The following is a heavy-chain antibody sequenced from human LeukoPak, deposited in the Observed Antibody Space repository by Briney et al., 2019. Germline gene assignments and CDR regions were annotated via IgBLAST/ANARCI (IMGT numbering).Heavy chain of an antibody. V-gene: IGHV1-8*03. Sequence: ASVKVSCKASGYTFTSYDINWVRQATGQGLEWMGWMNPNSGNTGYAQKFQGRVTITRNTSISTAYMELSSLRSEDTAVYYCARESYDILTGYYRTTNWFDPWGQGPLVTVSS. CDR1: GYTFTSYD. D-gene: IGHD3-9*01. J-gene: IGHJ5*02. CDR2: MNPNSGNT. CDR3: ARESYDILTGYYRTTNWFDP.